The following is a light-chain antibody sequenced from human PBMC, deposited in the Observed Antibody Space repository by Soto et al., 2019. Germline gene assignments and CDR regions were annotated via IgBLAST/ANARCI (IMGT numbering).Light chain of an antibody. Sequence: EIVMTQSPASLSVSPGDGATLSCRASQSVASNVAWYQQKPGQGPRLLIHGASTRAVGVPARLSGSGSGTDFTVTINSLQSEDFAVYYCQQYHNWPPQYTFGQGTKLQIK. V-gene: IGKV3-15*01. CDR2: GAS. CDR3: QQYHNWPPQYT. J-gene: IGKJ2*01. CDR1: QSVASN.